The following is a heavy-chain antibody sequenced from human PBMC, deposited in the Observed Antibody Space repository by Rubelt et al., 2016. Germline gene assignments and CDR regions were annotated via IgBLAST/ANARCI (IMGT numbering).Heavy chain of an antibody. Sequence: QVQLVQSGAEVKKPGASVKVSCKASGYTFTSYGISWVRQAPGQGLEWMGWISAYNGNQNYAQKLQGRGTMNTDTSTSTACMELSSLRSEDTAVYYCATGGDFGVVIPNWFDPWGQGTLVTVSS. V-gene: IGHV1-18*01. D-gene: IGHD3-3*01. CDR2: ISAYNGNQ. CDR3: ATGGDFGVVIPNWFDP. CDR1: GYTFTSYG. J-gene: IGHJ5*02.